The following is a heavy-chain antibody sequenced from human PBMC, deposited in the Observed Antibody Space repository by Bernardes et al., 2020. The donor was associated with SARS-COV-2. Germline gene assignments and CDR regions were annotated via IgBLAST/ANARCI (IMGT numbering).Heavy chain of an antibody. Sequence: ASVKVSCKASGYTFTSYGISWVRQAPGQGLEWMGWISAYNGNTNYAQKLQGRVTMTTDTSTSTAYMELRSLRSDDTAVYYCARMSLDYDFWSGYLSYFDYWGQGTLVTVSS. CDR2: ISAYNGNT. D-gene: IGHD3-3*01. CDR3: ARMSLDYDFWSGYLSYFDY. CDR1: GYTFTSYG. V-gene: IGHV1-18*01. J-gene: IGHJ4*02.